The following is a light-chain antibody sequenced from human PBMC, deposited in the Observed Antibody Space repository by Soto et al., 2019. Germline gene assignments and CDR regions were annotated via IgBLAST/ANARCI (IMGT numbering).Light chain of an antibody. J-gene: IGLJ2*01. V-gene: IGLV3-21*04. CDR1: NIGSES. CDR2: HDT. Sequence: SSELTQPPSVSVAPGKTATITCGANNIGSESVHWYQQKPGQAPVLVIYHDTDRPSGIPERFFGSNTGNTATLTISRVEAGDEADYFCQVWDSSSDHHVVFGGGTKVTV. CDR3: QVWDSSSDHHVV.